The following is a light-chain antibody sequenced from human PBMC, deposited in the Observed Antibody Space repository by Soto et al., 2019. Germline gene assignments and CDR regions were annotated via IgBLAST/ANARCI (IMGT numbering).Light chain of an antibody. CDR3: QTWGTGPS. CDR1: SGHSSYA. CDR2: LNSDGSH. J-gene: IGLJ2*01. Sequence: QSVLTQSPSASASLGASVKLTCTLSSGHSSYAIAWHQQQPEKGPRYLMKLNSDGSHSKGDGIPDRFSGSSSGAERYLTISSLQSEDEADYYCQTWGTGPSFGGGTQLTVL. V-gene: IGLV4-69*01.